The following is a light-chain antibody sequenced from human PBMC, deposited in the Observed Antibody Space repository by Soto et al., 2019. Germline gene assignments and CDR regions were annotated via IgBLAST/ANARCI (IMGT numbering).Light chain of an antibody. CDR3: QHYGDSSWT. V-gene: IGKV3-20*01. CDR2: GAS. J-gene: IGKJ1*01. CDR1: RRVSSNY. Sequence: EIALTQSPGTLSLSPGERATLSCRASRRVSSNYLAWYQQKPGQCPRLLIYGASSRATGIPDRFSGSGSGTDFTLTISRLEPDDFAVYYCQHYGDSSWTFGQGTKVDIK.